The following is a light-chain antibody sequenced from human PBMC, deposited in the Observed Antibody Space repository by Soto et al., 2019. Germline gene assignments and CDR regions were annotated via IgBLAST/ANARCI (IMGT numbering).Light chain of an antibody. CDR1: SSNIGAGYD. CDR3: QSYDSSLSVWV. Sequence: VLTQPPSVSGAPGQRVTISCTGSSSNIGAGYDVHWYQQLPGTAPKLLIYGNSNRPSGVPDRFSGSKSGTSASLAITGLQAEDEADYYCQSYDSSLSVWVFGGGTQLTVL. J-gene: IGLJ3*02. V-gene: IGLV1-40*01. CDR2: GNS.